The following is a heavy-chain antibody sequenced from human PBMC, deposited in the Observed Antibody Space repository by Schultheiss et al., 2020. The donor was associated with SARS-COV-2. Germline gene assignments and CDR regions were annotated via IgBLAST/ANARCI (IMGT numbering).Heavy chain of an antibody. V-gene: IGHV3-7*03. CDR2: IKQDGSEK. D-gene: IGHD6-13*01. CDR3: AKDQSAAGTRGRSYYYYYGMDV. CDR1: GFTFSSYW. Sequence: GESLKISCAASGFTFSSYWMSWVRQAPGKGLEWVANIKQDGSEKYYVDSVKGRFTISRDNSKNTLYLQMNSLRAEDTAVYYCAKDQSAAGTRGRSYYYYYGMDVWGQGTTVTVSS. J-gene: IGHJ6*02.